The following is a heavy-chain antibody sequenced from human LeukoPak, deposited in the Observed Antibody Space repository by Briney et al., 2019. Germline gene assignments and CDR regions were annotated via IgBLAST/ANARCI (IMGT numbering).Heavy chain of an antibody. D-gene: IGHD4-11*01. Sequence: SETLSLTCTVSGGSISSGGYYWSWIRQHPGKGLEWIGYIYYSGSTYYNPSLKSRVTISVDTSKNQFSLKLSSVTAADTAVYYCARSDYSNYAYYFDYWGQGTLVTVSS. J-gene: IGHJ4*02. CDR2: IYYSGST. V-gene: IGHV4-31*03. CDR1: GGSISSGGYY. CDR3: ARSDYSNYAYYFDY.